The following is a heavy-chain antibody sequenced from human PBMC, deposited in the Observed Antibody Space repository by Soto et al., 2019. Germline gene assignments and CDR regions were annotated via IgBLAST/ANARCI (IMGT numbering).Heavy chain of an antibody. D-gene: IGHD2-2*01. Sequence: SETLSLTCAVSGCSISSGGYSWSWIRQPPGKGLEWIGYIYDTGSTYYNPSLKSRVTISVDRSKNQFFLKLSSVTAADTAVYYCARVPERWGQGTLVTVS. CDR1: GCSISSGGYS. CDR3: ARVPER. J-gene: IGHJ4*02. CDR2: IYDTGST. V-gene: IGHV4-30-2*01.